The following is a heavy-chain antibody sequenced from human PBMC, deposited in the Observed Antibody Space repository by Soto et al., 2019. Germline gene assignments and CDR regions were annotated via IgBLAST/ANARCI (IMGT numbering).Heavy chain of an antibody. CDR1: GFTFTSSA. D-gene: IGHD3-3*01. CDR3: AALYPYDFWRGRRDAFDI. CDR2: IVVGSGNT. Sequence: QMQLVQSGPEVKKPGTSVKVSCKASGFTFTSSAVQWVRQARGQRLEWIGWIVVGSGNTNYAQKFQERVTITRDMSTSTAYMELSSRRSEDTAVYYCAALYPYDFWRGRRDAFDIWGQGTMVTVSS. V-gene: IGHV1-58*01. J-gene: IGHJ3*02.